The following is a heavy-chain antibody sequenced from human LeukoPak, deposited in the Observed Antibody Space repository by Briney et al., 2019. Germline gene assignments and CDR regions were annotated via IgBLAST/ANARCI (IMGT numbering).Heavy chain of an antibody. Sequence: PSETLSLTCTVSGGSISSGGYCWSWIRQHPGTGLEWIGYIYYSGSTYYNPSLKSRVTISVDTSKNQFSLKLSSVTAADTAVYYCALGTTGTLDFDYWGQGTLVTVSS. CDR1: GGSISSGGYC. V-gene: IGHV4-31*03. CDR2: IYYSGST. CDR3: ALGTTGTLDFDY. D-gene: IGHD1-1*01. J-gene: IGHJ4*02.